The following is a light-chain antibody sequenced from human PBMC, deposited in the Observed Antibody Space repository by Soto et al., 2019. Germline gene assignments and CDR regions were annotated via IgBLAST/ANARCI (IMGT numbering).Light chain of an antibody. V-gene: IGKV4-1*01. CDR1: QSVLHSSNNKNY. CDR2: WAS. J-gene: IGKJ2*01. Sequence: DIVMTQSPDSLAVSLGERATINCKSSQSVLHSSNNKNYLAWYQQKPGQPPKLLIYWASTRESGVPDRFSGSGSGTDFTLTISSLQAEDVAVYYCQQHQSTPNTFGQGNKLEIK. CDR3: QQHQSTPNT.